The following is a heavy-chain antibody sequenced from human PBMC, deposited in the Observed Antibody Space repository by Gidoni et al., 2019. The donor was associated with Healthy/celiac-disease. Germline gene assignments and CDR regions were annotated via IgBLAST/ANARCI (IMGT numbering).Heavy chain of an antibody. J-gene: IGHJ5*02. CDR2: ISSSSSYI. CDR1: GFTFSSYS. Sequence: EVQLVESGGGLVKPGGSLRLSCAASGFTFSSYSMNWVRQAPGKGLEWVSSISSSSSYIYYADSVKGRFTISRDNAKNSLYLQMNSLRAEDTAVYYCARDRGVVVVAATEFDPWGQGTLVTVSS. D-gene: IGHD2-15*01. CDR3: ARDRGVVVVAATEFDP. V-gene: IGHV3-21*01.